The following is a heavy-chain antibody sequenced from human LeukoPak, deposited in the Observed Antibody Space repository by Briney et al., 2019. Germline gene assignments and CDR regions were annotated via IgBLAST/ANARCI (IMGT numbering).Heavy chain of an antibody. Sequence: GGSLGLSCAASGFTFSSYWMSWVRQAPGKGLEWVANIKQDGSERYYVDSLKGQFTISRDNAKNSLYLQMNSLRAEDTAVYYCARVASYAFDIWGQGTMVTVSS. V-gene: IGHV3-7*01. CDR2: IKQDGSER. D-gene: IGHD6-6*01. CDR1: GFTFSSYW. CDR3: ARVASYAFDI. J-gene: IGHJ3*02.